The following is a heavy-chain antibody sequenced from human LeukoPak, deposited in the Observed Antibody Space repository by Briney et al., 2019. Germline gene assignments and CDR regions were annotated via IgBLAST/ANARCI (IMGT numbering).Heavy chain of an antibody. J-gene: IGHJ3*02. V-gene: IGHV4-59*01. D-gene: IGHD2/OR15-2a*01. CDR1: GGSISSYH. Sequence: PSETLSLTCTASGGSISSYHWIWIRQAPGKGLEWIGYVDYSGDTRYNPSLRSRVTISVDTSKNQFSLKMISVTAADTAVYYCARDSRIFTIDAFDIWGQGTTVTVSA. CDR2: VDYSGDT. CDR3: ARDSRIFTIDAFDI.